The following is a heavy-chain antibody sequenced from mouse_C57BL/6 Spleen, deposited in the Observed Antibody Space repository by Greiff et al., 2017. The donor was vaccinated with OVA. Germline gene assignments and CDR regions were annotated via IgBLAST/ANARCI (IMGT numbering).Heavy chain of an antibody. Sequence: EVKLVESGGGLVKPGGSLKLSCAASGFTFSSYAMSWVRQTPEKRLEWVATISDGGSYTYYPDNVKGRFTISRDNAKNNLYLQMSHLKSEDTAMYYCAREGKYNFAYWGQGTLVTVSA. CDR2: ISDGGSYT. CDR1: GFTFSSYA. D-gene: IGHD2-1*01. V-gene: IGHV5-4*01. CDR3: AREGKYNFAY. J-gene: IGHJ3*01.